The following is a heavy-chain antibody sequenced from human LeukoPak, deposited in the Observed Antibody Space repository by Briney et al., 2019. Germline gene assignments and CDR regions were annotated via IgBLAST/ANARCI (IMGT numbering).Heavy chain of an antibody. CDR2: IFYSGST. Sequence: SETLSLTCTVSSGSISTSNYYWGWVRQPPGKALEWIGNIFYSGSTYYSPSLKSRVTISLDTSRNQFSLKLSSVTAADTAVYYCARGRYYFDYWGQGTLVTVSS. J-gene: IGHJ4*02. CDR3: ARGRYYFDY. CDR1: SGSISTSNYY. V-gene: IGHV4-39*07.